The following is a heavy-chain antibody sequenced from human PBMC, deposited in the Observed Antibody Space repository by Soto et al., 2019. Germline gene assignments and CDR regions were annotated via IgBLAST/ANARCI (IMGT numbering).Heavy chain of an antibody. D-gene: IGHD3-22*01. CDR3: AREYQDYYDSSGSLDY. CDR1: GGTFSSYA. J-gene: IGHJ4*02. CDR2: IIPIFGTA. Sequence: SVKVSCKASGGTFSSYAISWVRQAPGEGLEWMGGIIPIFGTANYAQKFQGRVTITADESTSTAYMELSSLRSEDTAVYYCAREYQDYYDSSGSLDYWGQGTLAPSTQ. V-gene: IGHV1-69*13.